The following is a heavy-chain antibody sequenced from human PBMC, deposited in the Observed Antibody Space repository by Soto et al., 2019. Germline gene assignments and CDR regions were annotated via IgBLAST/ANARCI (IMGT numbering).Heavy chain of an antibody. D-gene: IGHD3-3*01. CDR1: GFTFSSYS. J-gene: IGHJ4*02. V-gene: IGHV3-21*01. CDR2: ISSSSSYI. Sequence: GGSLRLSCAASGFTFSSYSMNWVRQAPGKGLEWVSSISSSSSYIYYADSVKGRFTISRDNAKNSLYLQMNSLRAEDTAVYYCARDREYYDFWSGYYMTHHSFDSWGQGTLITVSS. CDR3: ARDREYYDFWSGYYMTHHSFDS.